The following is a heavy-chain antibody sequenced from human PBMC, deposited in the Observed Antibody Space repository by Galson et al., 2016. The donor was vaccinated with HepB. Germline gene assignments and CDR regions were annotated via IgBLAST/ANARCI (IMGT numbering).Heavy chain of an antibody. D-gene: IGHD2/OR15-2a*01. Sequence: SLRLSCAASGITFSSYAMSWVRQAPGKGLEWVSGIGGSGSVTYYADSVKGRFTISRDNSKNTLYLQMNSLRAEDTAVYYCAKNESQPYFTMDLWGQGTTVTVSS. CDR1: GITFSSYA. J-gene: IGHJ6*02. V-gene: IGHV3-23*01. CDR3: AKNESQPYFTMDL. CDR2: IGGSGSVT.